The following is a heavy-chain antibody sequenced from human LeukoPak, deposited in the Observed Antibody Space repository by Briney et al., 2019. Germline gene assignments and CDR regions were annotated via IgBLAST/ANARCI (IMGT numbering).Heavy chain of an antibody. CDR1: GFTFSSYG. Sequence: GVSLRLSCAASGFTFSSYGRHWVRQAPGKGLEWVAFIRYDGSNKYYADSVKGRFTISRDNSKNTLYLQMNSLRAEDTAVYYCAKPQLVAAMLEYFQHWGQGTLVTVSS. V-gene: IGHV3-30*02. J-gene: IGHJ1*01. CDR3: AKPQLVAAMLEYFQH. CDR2: IRYDGSNK. D-gene: IGHD2-2*01.